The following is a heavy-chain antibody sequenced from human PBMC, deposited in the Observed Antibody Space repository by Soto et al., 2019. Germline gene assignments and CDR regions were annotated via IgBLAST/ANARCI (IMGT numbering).Heavy chain of an antibody. Sequence: EVQLVESGGGLIQPGGSLRLSCAVSGFTVSNNYMSWVRQAPGKGLEGVSVIYSGGYTAYGDSVKGRFTISRDNSKNTLYLQMKTLGPADPAGFFCGTPPGGGGYWGQGTLVTVSS. J-gene: IGHJ4*02. CDR1: GFTVSNNY. CDR3: GTPPGGGGY. D-gene: IGHD3-10*01. V-gene: IGHV3-53*01. CDR2: IYSGGYT.